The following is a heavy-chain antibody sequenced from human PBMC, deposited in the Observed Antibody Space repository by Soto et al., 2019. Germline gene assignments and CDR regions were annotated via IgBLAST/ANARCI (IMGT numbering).Heavy chain of an antibody. D-gene: IGHD3-22*01. CDR2: TYCRSKWYN. Sequence: SQTLSLTCAISGDSVSSNSAAWNWIRQSPSRGLEWLGRTYCRSKWYNDYAVSVKSRITINPDTSKNQFSLQLNSVTPEDTAVYYCARDRPRYYYDSSGYYSDAFDIWGQGTMVTVS. CDR1: GDSVSSNSAA. CDR3: ARDRPRYYYDSSGYYSDAFDI. V-gene: IGHV6-1*01. J-gene: IGHJ3*02.